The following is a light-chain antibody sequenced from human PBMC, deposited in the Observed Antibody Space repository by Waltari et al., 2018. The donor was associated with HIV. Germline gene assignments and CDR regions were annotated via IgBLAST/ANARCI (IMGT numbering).Light chain of an antibody. CDR1: QTVNSRH. CDR2: ATS. Sequence: EIVLTQSPGTLSLSPGATATLSCRASQTVNSRHLAWYQQKPGQAPRLLIYATSTRVSVIPDRFSGSGSGTDFTLTISRLECEDFAVYSCQQYGSLPYTFGQGTKLEF. V-gene: IGKV3-20*01. CDR3: QQYGSLPYT. J-gene: IGKJ2*01.